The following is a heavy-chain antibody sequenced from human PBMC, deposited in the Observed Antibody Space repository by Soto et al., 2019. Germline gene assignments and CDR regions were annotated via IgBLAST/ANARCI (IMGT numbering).Heavy chain of an antibody. V-gene: IGHV1-69*13. Sequence: SVKVSCKASGGTFSSYAISWVRQAPGQGLEWMGGIIPIFGTANYAQKFQGRVTITADESTSTAYMELSSLRSEDTAVYYCARNGYYYYGMDVWGQGTTVTVSS. D-gene: IGHD2-8*01. CDR2: IIPIFGTA. J-gene: IGHJ6*02. CDR3: ARNGYYYYGMDV. CDR1: GGTFSSYA.